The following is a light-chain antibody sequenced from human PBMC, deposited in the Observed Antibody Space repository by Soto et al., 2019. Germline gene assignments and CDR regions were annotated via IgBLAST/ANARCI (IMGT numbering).Light chain of an antibody. CDR2: AAS. CDR3: QQSYSTPPDT. V-gene: IGKV1-39*01. Sequence: DIQMTQSPSSLXXSVGDRVTISCRASHYISTNLNWYQKKPGKAPKLLIHAASSLHSGVPSRFSGSGSGTDFTLTIDSLQPEDFATYYCQQSYSTPPDTFGQGTKLEIQ. J-gene: IGKJ2*01. CDR1: HYISTN.